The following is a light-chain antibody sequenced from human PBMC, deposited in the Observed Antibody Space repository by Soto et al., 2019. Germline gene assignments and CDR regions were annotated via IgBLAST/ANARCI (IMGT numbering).Light chain of an antibody. J-gene: IGKJ2*02. V-gene: IGKV3-20*01. CDR2: GVS. CDR3: QHYGYPSWT. Sequence: TQSPGTLSLSPGDRATFSCSASQSVSNTCLAWYQQKSGQAPRLLIYGVSTRATGIPERFSGSGSGTEFPLTIRRLEPEDSATYICQHYGYPSWTFGPGTKLEIK. CDR1: QSVSNTC.